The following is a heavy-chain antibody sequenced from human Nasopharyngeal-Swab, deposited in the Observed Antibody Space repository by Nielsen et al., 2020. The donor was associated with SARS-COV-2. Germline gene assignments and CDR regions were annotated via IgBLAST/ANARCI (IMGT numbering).Heavy chain of an antibody. CDR1: GFTFITYA. V-gene: IGHV3-23*01. Sequence: GGSLRLSCAASGFTFITYAMNWVRHAPGKGLEWVSAISGSGGSTYYADSVQGRFTISRDNSKNTVYLQLNSLRAGDTAIYYCAKDLSGQWLRGAFHIWGQGTMVTVSS. CDR2: ISGSGGST. J-gene: IGHJ3*02. D-gene: IGHD6-19*01. CDR3: AKDLSGQWLRGAFHI.